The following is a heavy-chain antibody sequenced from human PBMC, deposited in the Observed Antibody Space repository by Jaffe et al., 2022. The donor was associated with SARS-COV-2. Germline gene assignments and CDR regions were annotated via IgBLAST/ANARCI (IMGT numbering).Heavy chain of an antibody. CDR2: ISSSSSYI. CDR3: ARDPLYCSSTSCSNWFDP. V-gene: IGHV3-21*01. CDR1: GFTFSSYS. D-gene: IGHD2-2*01. Sequence: EVQLVESGGGLVKPGGSLRLSCAASGFTFSSYSMNWVRQAPGKGLEWVSSISSSSSYIYYADSVKGRFTISRDNAKNSLYLQMNSLRAEDTAVYYCARDPLYCSSTSCSNWFDPWGQGTLVTVSS. J-gene: IGHJ5*02.